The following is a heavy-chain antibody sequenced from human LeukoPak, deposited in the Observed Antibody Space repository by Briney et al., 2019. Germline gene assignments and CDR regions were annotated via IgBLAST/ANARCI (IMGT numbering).Heavy chain of an antibody. CDR2: ISYDGSNK. J-gene: IGHJ5*02. CDR3: ARDHSRVVVPPVWFDP. CDR1: GFTFSSYA. D-gene: IGHD2-2*01. Sequence: PGGSLRLSCAASGFTFSSYAMHWVRQAPGKGLEWVAAISYDGSNKYYADSVKGRFTISRDNSKNTLYLQMNSLRAGDTAVYYCARDHSRVVVPPVWFDPWGQGTLVTVSS. V-gene: IGHV3-30-3*01.